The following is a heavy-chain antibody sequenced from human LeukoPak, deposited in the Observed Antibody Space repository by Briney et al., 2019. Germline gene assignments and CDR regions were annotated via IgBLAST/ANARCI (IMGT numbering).Heavy chain of an antibody. CDR2: IKQDGSEK. CDR3: ARGENGSFDR. CDR1: GFTFSSYW. J-gene: IGHJ4*02. Sequence: HPGGSLRLSCAASGFTFSSYWMSWVRQAPGKGLEWVANIKQDGSEKYYVDSVKGRFTISRDNARNSVYMEMNDLIAEDTAFYYCARGENGSFDRWGQGTLVIVSS. D-gene: IGHD3-10*01. V-gene: IGHV3-7*03.